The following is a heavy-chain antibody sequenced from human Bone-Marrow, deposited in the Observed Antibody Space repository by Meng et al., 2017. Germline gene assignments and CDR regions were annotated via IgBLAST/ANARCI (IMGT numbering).Heavy chain of an antibody. V-gene: IGHV4-4*02. D-gene: IGHD2-2*01. CDR1: GGSISGSSW. Sequence: QVQLQESGPGLVKPSGPLSLTCTVSGGSISGSSWWTWFRQPPGKGLEWIGEIYHTGSTNYNPSLKSRVTISVDKSKTQFSLKLSSVTAADTAVYYCARGYCSTTNCNWFDPWGQGTLVTVSS. CDR2: IYHTGST. CDR3: ARGYCSTTNCNWFDP. J-gene: IGHJ5*02.